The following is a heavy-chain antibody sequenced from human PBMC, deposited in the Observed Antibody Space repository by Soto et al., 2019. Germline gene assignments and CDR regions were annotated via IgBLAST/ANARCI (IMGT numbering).Heavy chain of an antibody. CDR2: AYYSGST. CDR3: ARRGIVAAGYCGMDV. D-gene: IGHD6-13*01. V-gene: IGHV4-39*01. CDR1: GGSISSTSFY. Sequence: QLQLQESGPGLVKPSETLSLTCTVSGGSISSTSFYWGWIRQPPGKGLEWIGNAYYSGSTYYNPSLKSRVTIAVDTSKNQFSLKLSSVTAADTAVYYCARRGIVAAGYCGMDVWGQGTTVIVS. J-gene: IGHJ6*02.